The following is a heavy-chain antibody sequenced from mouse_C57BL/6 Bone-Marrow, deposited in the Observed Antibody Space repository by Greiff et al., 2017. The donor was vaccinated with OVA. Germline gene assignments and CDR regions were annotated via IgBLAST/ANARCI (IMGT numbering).Heavy chain of an antibody. D-gene: IGHD2-1*01. J-gene: IGHJ3*01. V-gene: IGHV1-22*01. CDR2: INPNNGGT. Sequence: EVRLVESGPELVKPGASVKMSCKASGYTFTDYNMHWVKQSHGKSLEWIGYINPNNGGTSYNQKFKGKATLTVNKSSSTAYMELRSLTSEDSAVYYCAKKGGVGLWYFAYWGQGTLVTVSA. CDR1: GYTFTDYN. CDR3: AKKGGVGLWYFAY.